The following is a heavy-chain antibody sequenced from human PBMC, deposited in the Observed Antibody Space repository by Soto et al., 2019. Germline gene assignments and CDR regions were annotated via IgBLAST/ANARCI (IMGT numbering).Heavy chain of an antibody. J-gene: IGHJ5*02. V-gene: IGHV1-69*02. CDR2: IIPILGIA. CDR1: GGTFSSYT. Sequence: QVQLVQSGAEVKKPGSSVKVSCKASGGTFSSYTISWVRQAPGQGLEWMGRIIPILGIANYAQKFQGRVTITADKSTSTAYMELSSLRSEDTAVYYCARGRHCSSTSCYTVGRSWGQGTLVTVSS. CDR3: ARGRHCSSTSCYTVGRS. D-gene: IGHD2-2*02.